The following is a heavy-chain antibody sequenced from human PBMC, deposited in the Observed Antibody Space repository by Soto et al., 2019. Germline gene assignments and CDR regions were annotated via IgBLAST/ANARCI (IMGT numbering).Heavy chain of an antibody. J-gene: IGHJ4*02. CDR3: AKPYYYDFWSDYFTVHIFDY. V-gene: IGHV3-23*01. D-gene: IGHD3-3*01. Sequence: PGGSLRLSCAASGFTFSSYAMSWVRQAPGKGLELVSAISGSGGNTYYADSVKGRFTISRDNSKNTLYLQMNSLRAEDTAVYYCAKPYYYDFWSDYFTVHIFDYWGQGTLVTVSS. CDR1: GFTFSSYA. CDR2: ISGSGGNT.